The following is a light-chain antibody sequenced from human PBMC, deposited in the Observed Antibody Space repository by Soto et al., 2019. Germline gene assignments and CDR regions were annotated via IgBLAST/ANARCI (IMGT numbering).Light chain of an antibody. CDR1: NSDVGGYNY. J-gene: IGLJ6*01. V-gene: IGLV2-8*01. CDR3: ASYAGGNQV. CDR2: EVT. Sequence: QSALTQPPSASGSPGQSVTISCTGTNSDVGGYNYVSWYQHHPGKAPKLMIFEVTKRPPGVPDRFSGSKSGNTASLTVSGLLDEDEADYYCASYAGGNQVFGTGTKLTVL.